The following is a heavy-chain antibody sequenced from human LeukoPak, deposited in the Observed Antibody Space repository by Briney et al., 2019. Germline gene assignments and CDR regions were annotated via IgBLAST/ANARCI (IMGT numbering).Heavy chain of an antibody. J-gene: IGHJ5*02. CDR2: IYYSGST. D-gene: IGHD3-3*01. CDR1: GGSISSYY. Sequence: KASETMSLTCTVSGGSISSYYWSWIRQPPGKGLEWIGYIYYSGSTNYNPSLESRVTISVDTSKNQFSLRLSSVTAADTAVYYCARTYFYDFWSGYPNWFDPWGQGTLVTVSS. V-gene: IGHV4-59*01. CDR3: ARTYFYDFWSGYPNWFDP.